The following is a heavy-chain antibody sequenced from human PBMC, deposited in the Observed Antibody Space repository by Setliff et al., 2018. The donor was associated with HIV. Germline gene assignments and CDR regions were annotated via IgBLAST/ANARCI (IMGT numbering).Heavy chain of an antibody. CDR3: ARHDTEYSSYPIDY. J-gene: IGHJ4*02. D-gene: IGHD6-6*01. CDR2: INHSGST. V-gene: IGHV4-34*01. Sequence: SETLSLTCAVYGGSLSGYYWTWIRQPPGKGLEWIGEINHSGSTNYNPSLKSRVTISVDTSKNQFSLKLSSVTAADTAVYYCARHDTEYSSYPIDYWGQGNLVTVSS. CDR1: GGSLSGYY.